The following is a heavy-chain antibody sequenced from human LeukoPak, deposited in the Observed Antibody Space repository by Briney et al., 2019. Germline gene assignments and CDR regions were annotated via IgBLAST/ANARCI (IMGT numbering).Heavy chain of an antibody. Sequence: PGGSLRLSCAASGFTFDDYAIHWVRRAPGKGLEWVSGISWNSGGIGYADSVKGRFTISRDNAKKSLYLQMNSLRPDDMALYYCVKDIGAVWGGYDLGRQAGIFDIWGQGTMVTVSS. CDR1: GFTFDDYA. V-gene: IGHV3-9*03. CDR2: ISWNSGGI. J-gene: IGHJ3*02. D-gene: IGHD5-12*01. CDR3: VKDIGAVWGGYDLGRQAGIFDI.